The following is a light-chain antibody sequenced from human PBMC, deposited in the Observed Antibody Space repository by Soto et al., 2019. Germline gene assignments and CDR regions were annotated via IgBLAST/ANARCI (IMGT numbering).Light chain of an antibody. CDR1: QSVSSN. CDR3: KQYNIWHLFT. CDR2: GAS. J-gene: IGKJ3*01. Sequence: EIVMTQSPATLSVSPGERATLSCRASQSVSSNLAWYQQKPGQAPRLLIYGASTRATSIPARFSGSGSGTEFTLTISSLQSEDFAVYYCKQYNIWHLFTFGTGTNVDI. V-gene: IGKV3-15*01.